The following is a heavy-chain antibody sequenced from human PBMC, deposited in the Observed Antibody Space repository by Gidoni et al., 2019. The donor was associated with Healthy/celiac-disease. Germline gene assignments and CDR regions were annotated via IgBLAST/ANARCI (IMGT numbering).Heavy chain of an antibody. J-gene: IGHJ4*02. Sequence: EVQLLESGGGLVQPGGSLRLSCAAYGFTFSSYAMSWVRQAPGKGLEWVSAISGSGGSTYYADSVKGRFTISRDNSKNTLYLQMNSLRAEDTAVYYCAKGGRRWLHNTHCDYWGQGTLVTVSS. D-gene: IGHD3-16*01. CDR3: AKGGRRWLHNTHCDY. V-gene: IGHV3-23*01. CDR1: GFTFSSYA. CDR2: ISGSGGST.